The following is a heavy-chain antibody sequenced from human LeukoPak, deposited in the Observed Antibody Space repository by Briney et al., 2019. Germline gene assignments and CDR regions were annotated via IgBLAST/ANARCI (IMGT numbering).Heavy chain of an antibody. J-gene: IGHJ5*02. CDR3: ARAWRSRDWFDP. CDR2: ISYDGSNK. CDR1: GFTFSSYA. D-gene: IGHD5-24*01. Sequence: GGSLRLSCAASGFTFSSYAMHWVRQAPGKGLEWVAVISYDGSNKYYADSVKGRFTISRDNSKNTLYLQMNSLRAEDTAVYYCARAWRSRDWFDPWGQGTLVAVSS. V-gene: IGHV3-30*04.